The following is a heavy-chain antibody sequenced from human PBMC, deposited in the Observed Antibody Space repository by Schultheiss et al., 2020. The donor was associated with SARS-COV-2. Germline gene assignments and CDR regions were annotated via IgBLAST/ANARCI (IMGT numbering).Heavy chain of an antibody. J-gene: IGHJ6*02. V-gene: IGHV3-30*03. CDR1: GFTFSNAW. Sequence: GGSLRLSCAASGFTFSNAWMNWVRQAPGKGLEWVAVISFDGDKEYYAESALGRFIISRDNAKNSLYLQMNSLRAEDTAVYYCASGSSSGTGYYYYGMDVWGQGTTVTVSS. CDR3: ASGSSSGTGYYYYGMDV. CDR2: ISFDGDKE. D-gene: IGHD6-6*01.